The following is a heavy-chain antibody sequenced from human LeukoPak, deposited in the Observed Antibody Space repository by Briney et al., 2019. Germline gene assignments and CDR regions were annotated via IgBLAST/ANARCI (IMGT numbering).Heavy chain of an antibody. CDR1: GYSFTSYW. V-gene: IGHV5-51*01. CDR2: IYPGDSDT. Sequence: GESLKISCKGSGYSFTSYWIGWVRQMPGKGLEWMGIIYPGDSDTRYSPSFQGQVTISADKSISTAYLQWSSLKASDTAMYYCARHLTLADCTNGVCPFDYWGQGTLVTVSS. J-gene: IGHJ4*02. D-gene: IGHD2-8*01. CDR3: ARHLTLADCTNGVCPFDY.